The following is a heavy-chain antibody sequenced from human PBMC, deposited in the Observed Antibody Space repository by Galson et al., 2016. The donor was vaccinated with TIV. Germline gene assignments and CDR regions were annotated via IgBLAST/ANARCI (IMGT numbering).Heavy chain of an antibody. V-gene: IGHV1-69*13. Sequence: SVKVSCKASGGAFTTYVITWVRQAPGQGLEWIGGIIPIFGSANYAQKFQGRVTITAEESTSTAYMELRSLRSDDTAVYFCARDYWVTYTDLPFFDFWGQGILVTVSS. J-gene: IGHJ4*02. CDR3: ARDYWVTYTDLPFFDF. CDR2: IIPIFGSA. CDR1: GGAFTTYV. D-gene: IGHD2-21*02.